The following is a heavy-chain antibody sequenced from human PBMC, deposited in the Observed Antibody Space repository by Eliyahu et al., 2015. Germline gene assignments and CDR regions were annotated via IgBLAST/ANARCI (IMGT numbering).Heavy chain of an antibody. CDR3: ARGENGNYHWFDP. J-gene: IGHJ5*02. D-gene: IGHD1-7*01. CDR1: GGSXXXSSYY. Sequence: QLQLQESGPGLVKPSETLXLTXTXSGGSXXXSSYYWGWIRQPPGKGXEWIGSIYYXGSTYYNPSLKSRVTISVDTSKNQFSLKLSSVTAADTAVYYCARGENGNYHWFDPWGQGTLVTVSS. CDR2: IYYXGST. V-gene: IGHV4-39*01.